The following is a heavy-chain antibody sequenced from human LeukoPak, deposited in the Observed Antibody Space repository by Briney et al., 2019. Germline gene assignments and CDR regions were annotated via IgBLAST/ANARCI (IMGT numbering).Heavy chain of an antibody. J-gene: IGHJ1*01. V-gene: IGHV4-39*01. CDR1: GGSISSSSYY. CDR3: ARHDRLRLGELSPPEYFQH. Sequence: SGTLSLTCTVSGGSISSSSYYWGWIRQPPGKGLEWIGSIYYSGSTYYNPSLKSRVTISVDTSKNQFSLKLSSVTAADTAVYYCARHDRLRLGELSPPEYFQHWGQGTLVTVSS. CDR2: IYYSGST. D-gene: IGHD3-16*02.